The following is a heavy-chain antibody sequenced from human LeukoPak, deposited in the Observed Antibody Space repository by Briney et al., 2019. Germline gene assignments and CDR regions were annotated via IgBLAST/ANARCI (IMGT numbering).Heavy chain of an antibody. CDR3: ARDIAVAGTPFDY. CDR1: GYTFTSYG. CDR2: ISAYNGNT. Sequence: ASVTVSFKASGYTFTSYGISWVRQAPGQGLERIGWISAYNGNTNYAQKLQGRVTMTTDTSTSTAYMELRSLRSDDTAVYYCARDIAVAGTPFDYWGQGTLVTVSS. D-gene: IGHD6-19*01. V-gene: IGHV1-18*04. J-gene: IGHJ4*02.